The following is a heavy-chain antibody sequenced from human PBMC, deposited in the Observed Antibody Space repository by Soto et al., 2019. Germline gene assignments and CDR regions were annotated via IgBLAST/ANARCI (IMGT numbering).Heavy chain of an antibody. CDR3: AREEINCGGDCLAL. Sequence: GGSLRLSCAASGFTLSSYEMNWVRQAPGKGLEWISYISDSGNIIYYADSVRGRFTNSRDRNSLYLQMNSLRAEDTAVYFCAREEINCGGDCLALWGQGTLVTVSS. D-gene: IGHD2-21*02. CDR1: GFTLSSYE. J-gene: IGHJ4*02. V-gene: IGHV3-48*03. CDR2: ISDSGNII.